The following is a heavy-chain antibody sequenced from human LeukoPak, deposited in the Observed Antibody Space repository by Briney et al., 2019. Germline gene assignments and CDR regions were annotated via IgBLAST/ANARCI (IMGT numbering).Heavy chain of an antibody. J-gene: IGHJ4*02. D-gene: IGHD6-13*01. V-gene: IGHV1-46*01. Sequence: ASVRVSCKASGYTFTSYYMHWVRQVPGQGLEWMGIINPSGGSTSYAQKFQGRVTMTRDTSTRTVYMELSSLRSEDTAVCYCARDREVRYSSSWLILWGQGTLVTVSS. CDR2: INPSGGST. CDR1: GYTFTSYY. CDR3: ARDREVRYSSSWLIL.